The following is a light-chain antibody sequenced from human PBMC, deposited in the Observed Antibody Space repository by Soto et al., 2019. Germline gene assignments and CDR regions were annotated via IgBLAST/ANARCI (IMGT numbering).Light chain of an antibody. V-gene: IGKV3-20*01. CDR1: QSVSSSN. Sequence: EIVLTQSPGTLSLSPGERATLSCRASQSVSSSNLAWYQQKPGQAPRLLIYGASSRATGIPDRFSGSGSGTDFTLTISRLEPEDFATYYCQQASSFPLTFGGGTKVEV. CDR2: GAS. J-gene: IGKJ4*01. CDR3: QQASSFPLT.